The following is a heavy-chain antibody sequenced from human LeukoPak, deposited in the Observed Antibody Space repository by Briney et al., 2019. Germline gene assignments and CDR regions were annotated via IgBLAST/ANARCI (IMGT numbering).Heavy chain of an antibody. CDR3: ARPIESLYFDY. D-gene: IGHD5-24*01. J-gene: IGHJ4*02. CDR2: ISNSGST. Sequence: PSETLSLTCTVSDGPIRSHYWTWIRQSPLKGLEWIGDISNSGSTKYNPSLKSRVTISIDTSKNQFSLKLSSVTAADTAVYYCARPIESLYFDYWGQGTLVTVSS. CDR1: DGPIRSHY. V-gene: IGHV4-59*08.